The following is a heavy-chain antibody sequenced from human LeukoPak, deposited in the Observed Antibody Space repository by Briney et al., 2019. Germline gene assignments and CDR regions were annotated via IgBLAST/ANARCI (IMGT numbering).Heavy chain of an antibody. CDR1: GFTVSLKC. CDR3: ARTIPCGSGRQHPGPYYFDY. J-gene: IGHJ4*02. CDR2: IYSGGST. V-gene: IGHV3-53*01. Sequence: GGSLRLSCAASGFTVSLKCMSWVRQAPGKGLEWVSVIYSGGSTYYADSVKGRFTISRDDPKNTVYLQMDSLRAEDTAVYYCARTIPCGSGRQHPGPYYFDYWGQGTLVTVSS. D-gene: IGHD3-10*01.